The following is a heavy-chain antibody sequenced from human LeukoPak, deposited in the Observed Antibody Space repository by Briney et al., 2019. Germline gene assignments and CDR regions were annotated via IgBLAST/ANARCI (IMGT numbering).Heavy chain of an antibody. CDR3: ARVGWGDVASYPNWLDP. V-gene: IGHV3-53*01. CDR1: GFTVSSNY. J-gene: IGHJ5*02. D-gene: IGHD3-10*01. CDR2: IYSGGDT. Sequence: GGSLRLSCAASGFTVSSNYMSWVRQAPGKGLEWVSVIYSGGDTYYADSVKGRFTISRDNSKNTLYLQMNTLRAEDTAVYYCARVGWGDVASYPNWLDPWGQGTLVAVSS.